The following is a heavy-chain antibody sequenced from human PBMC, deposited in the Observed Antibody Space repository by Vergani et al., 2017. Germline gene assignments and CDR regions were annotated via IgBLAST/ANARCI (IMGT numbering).Heavy chain of an antibody. CDR1: GFTFSSYA. CDR3: AKGLLWFGEPINPVDY. J-gene: IGHJ4*02. CDR2: ISGSGGST. V-gene: IGHV3-23*01. D-gene: IGHD3-10*01. Sequence: EVQLLESGGGLVQPGGSLRLSCAASGFTFSSYAMSWVRQAPGKGLEWVSAISGSGGSTYYADSVKGRFTISRDNSKNTLYLQMNSLRAEDTAVYYCAKGLLWFGEPINPVDYWGQGTLVTVSS.